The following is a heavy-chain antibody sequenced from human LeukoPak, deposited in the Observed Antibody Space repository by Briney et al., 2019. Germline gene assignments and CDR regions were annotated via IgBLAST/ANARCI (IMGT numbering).Heavy chain of an antibody. CDR3: ASQGGFDY. D-gene: IGHD2-15*01. V-gene: IGHV3-21*01. J-gene: IGHJ4*02. CDR2: ISSGSSYI. Sequence: GGSLRLSCAASGFTFSSYTMNWVRQAPGKGLEWVSSISSGSSYIYYADSVKGRFTISSDDAKNSLYLQMNSLRAEDTAVYYCASQGGFDYWGQGTPVTVSS. CDR1: GFTFSSYT.